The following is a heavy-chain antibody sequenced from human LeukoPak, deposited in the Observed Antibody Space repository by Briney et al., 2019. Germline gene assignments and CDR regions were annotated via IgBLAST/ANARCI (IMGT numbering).Heavy chain of an antibody. Sequence: GGTLRLSCAASGFTFSSYGMSWVRQAPGKGLEWVSAISGSGGSTYYADSVKGRFTISRDNSKNTLYLQMNSLRAEDTAVYYCAREVGDGYTPNRAFDIWGQGTMVTVSS. V-gene: IGHV3-23*01. CDR2: ISGSGGST. J-gene: IGHJ3*02. D-gene: IGHD5-24*01. CDR3: AREVGDGYTPNRAFDI. CDR1: GFTFSSYG.